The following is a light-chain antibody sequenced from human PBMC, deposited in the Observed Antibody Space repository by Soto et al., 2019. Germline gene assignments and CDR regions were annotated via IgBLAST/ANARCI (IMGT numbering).Light chain of an antibody. V-gene: IGKV3-20*01. Sequence: EWTQSPGTLFLYQGKRAIFSCRASPSVSSSYLAWSPQNAGQAPRILIYAASARAAGIPDRFSGSVSGTDFNLTISSLEPEDFAVXEWQQCGSSTETFGQGTKVDIK. J-gene: IGKJ1*01. CDR3: QQCGSSTET. CDR1: PSVSSSY. CDR2: AAS.